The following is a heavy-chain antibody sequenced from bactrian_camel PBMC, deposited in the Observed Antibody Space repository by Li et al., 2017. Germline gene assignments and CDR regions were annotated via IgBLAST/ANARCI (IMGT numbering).Heavy chain of an antibody. Sequence: HVQLVESGGGPVQPGGSLALSCVTSGFAFSDYYMRWVRQAPGKGPGWVAGVVDDGRKTYYTDSVKGRFTISQDNAKNTLYLQMNSLKPEDTAMYYCAADAPWYSGACRYNFLGQGTQVTVS. CDR2: VVDDGRKT. CDR3: AADAPWYSGACRYNF. D-gene: IGHD2*01. V-gene: IGHV3-2*01. CDR1: GFAFSDYY. J-gene: IGHJ4*01.